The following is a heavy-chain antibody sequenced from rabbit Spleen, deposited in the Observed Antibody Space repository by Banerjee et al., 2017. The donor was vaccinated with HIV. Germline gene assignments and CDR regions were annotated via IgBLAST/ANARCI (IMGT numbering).Heavy chain of an antibody. CDR2: INTITGKP. CDR1: GFSFSSSYW. CDR3: ARDLVGVIGWNFYL. V-gene: IGHV1S40*01. D-gene: IGHD2-1*01. Sequence: QSLEESGGDLVKPGGTLTLTCTASGFSFSSSYWMCWVRQAPGKGLEWIACINTITGKPVYATWASGRFTISRTSSTTVTLRMTSLTAADRATYFCARDLVGVIGWNFYLWGQGTLVTVS. J-gene: IGHJ4*01.